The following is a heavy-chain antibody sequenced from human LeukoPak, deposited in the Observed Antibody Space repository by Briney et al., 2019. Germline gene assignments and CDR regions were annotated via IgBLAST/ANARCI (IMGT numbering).Heavy chain of an antibody. D-gene: IGHD3-16*01. CDR1: GFTFSSYG. J-gene: IGHJ3*01. V-gene: IGHV3-33*01. CDR3: ATDWGTGTSSVLAFDL. CDR2: IWYDGSNK. Sequence: GGSLRLSCAASGFTFSSYGMHWVRQAPGKGLEWVAVIWYDGSNKYYADSVKGRFTISRDNSKNTLYLQMNSLKIEDTAVYYCATDWGTGTSSVLAFDLWGQGTMVTVSS.